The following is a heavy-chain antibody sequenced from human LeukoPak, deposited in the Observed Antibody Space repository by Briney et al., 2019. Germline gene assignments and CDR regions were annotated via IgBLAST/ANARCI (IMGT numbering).Heavy chain of an antibody. CDR1: GYTFTSYG. CDR2: ISAYNGNT. D-gene: IGHD1-14*01. CDR3: ARTFIPWSITGTTFDY. V-gene: IGHV1-18*01. Sequence: ASVKVSCKASGYTFTSYGISWVRQAPGQGLEWMGWISAYNGNTNYAQKLQGRVTMTTDTSTSTAYMELRSLRSDDTAVYYCARTFIPWSITGTTFDYWGQGALVTVSS. J-gene: IGHJ4*02.